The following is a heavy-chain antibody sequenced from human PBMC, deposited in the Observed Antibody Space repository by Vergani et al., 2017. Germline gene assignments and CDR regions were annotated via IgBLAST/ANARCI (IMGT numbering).Heavy chain of an antibody. J-gene: IGHJ6*03. CDR3: AKGGRGYYYMDV. CDR1: GFTFSSYG. Sequence: QVQLVESGGGVVQPGRSLRLSCAASGFTFSSYGMHWVRQAPGKGLEWVAVISYDGSNKYYADSVKGRFTISRDNSKNTLYLQRNSLRAEDTAVYYCAKGGRGYYYMDVWGKGTTVTVSS. CDR2: ISYDGSNK. D-gene: IGHD3-16*01. V-gene: IGHV3-30*18.